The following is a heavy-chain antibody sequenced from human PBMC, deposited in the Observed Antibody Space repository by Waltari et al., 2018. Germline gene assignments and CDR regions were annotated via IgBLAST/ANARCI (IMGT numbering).Heavy chain of an antibody. D-gene: IGHD6-19*01. V-gene: IGHV1-69*05. CDR3: ASHGTGYSSGWSYWYFDL. CDR1: GGTFSSYA. Sequence: QVQLVQSGAEVKKPGSSVKVSCKASGGTFSSYAISWVRQAPGQGLEWMGGIIPIFGTANYAQKFQGWVTITTDESTSTAYMELSSLRSEDTAVYYCASHGTGYSSGWSYWYFDLWGRGTLVTVSS. J-gene: IGHJ2*01. CDR2: IIPIFGTA.